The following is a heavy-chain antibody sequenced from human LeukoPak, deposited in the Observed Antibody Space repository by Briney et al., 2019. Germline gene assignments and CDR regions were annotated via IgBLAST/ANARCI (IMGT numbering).Heavy chain of an antibody. Sequence: GESLKISGKGSGYSFTSYWIGWVRQMPGKGLEWMGIIYPGDSDTRYSPSFQGQVTISADKSISTAYLQWSSLKASDTAMYYCARGSIVGATKNYFDYWGQGTLVTVSS. J-gene: IGHJ4*02. CDR3: ARGSIVGATKNYFDY. CDR1: GYSFTSYW. D-gene: IGHD1-26*01. V-gene: IGHV5-51*01. CDR2: IYPGDSDT.